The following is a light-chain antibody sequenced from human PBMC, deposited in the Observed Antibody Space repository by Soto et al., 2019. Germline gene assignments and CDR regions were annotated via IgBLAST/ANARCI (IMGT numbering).Light chain of an antibody. Sequence: AIQMSKGPSSLSASDGDRVTIPCRASQGIRNDLGWYQQKPGKAPKLLIYAASSLPSGVPSRFSGSGSGTDFTLTISSLEPEDFAVYYCQQFSSYPLTFGGGTKVDIK. CDR1: QGIRND. V-gene: IGKV1-6*02. CDR2: AAS. J-gene: IGKJ4*01. CDR3: QQFSSYPLT.